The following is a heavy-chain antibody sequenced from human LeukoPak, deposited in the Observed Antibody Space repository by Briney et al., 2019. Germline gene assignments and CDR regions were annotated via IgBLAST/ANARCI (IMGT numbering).Heavy chain of an antibody. CDR3: ARRGTDYYDSSGYPLLWFDP. J-gene: IGHJ5*02. V-gene: IGHV4-59*08. CDR2: IYYSGST. Sequence: SETLSLTCTVSGGSISSYYWSWIRQPPGKGLEWIGYIYYSGSTNYNPSLKSRVTISVDTSKNQFSLKLSSVTAADTAVYYCARRGTDYYDSSGYPLLWFDPWGQGTLVTVSP. CDR1: GGSISSYY. D-gene: IGHD3-22*01.